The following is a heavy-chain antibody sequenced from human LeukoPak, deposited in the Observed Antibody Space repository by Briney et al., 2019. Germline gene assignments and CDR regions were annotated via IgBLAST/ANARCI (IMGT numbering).Heavy chain of an antibody. CDR3: ARERITMVRGVRGAFDI. V-gene: IGHV5-51*01. CDR2: IYPGDSDT. J-gene: IGHJ3*02. D-gene: IGHD3-10*01. CDR1: GYSFTTHW. Sequence: GESLQISCKASGYSFTTHWIGWVRQMPGKGLEWMGIIYPGDSDTRYSPSFQGQVTISADKSISTAYLQWSSLKASDTAMYYCARERITMVRGVRGAFDIWGQGTMVTVSS.